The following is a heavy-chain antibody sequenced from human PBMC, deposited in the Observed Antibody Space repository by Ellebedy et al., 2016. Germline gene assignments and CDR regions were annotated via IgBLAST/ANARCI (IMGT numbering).Heavy chain of an antibody. D-gene: IGHD2-2*01. CDR1: GGTFSSYA. J-gene: IGHJ6*02. CDR3: ASSIVVVPAANGMDV. V-gene: IGHV1-69*04. CDR2: IIPILGIA. Sequence: ASVKVSCKASGGTFSSYAISWVRQAPGQGLEWMGRIIPILGIANYAQKFQGRVTITADKSTSTAYMELSSLRSEDTAVYYCASSIVVVPAANGMDVWGQGTAVTVS.